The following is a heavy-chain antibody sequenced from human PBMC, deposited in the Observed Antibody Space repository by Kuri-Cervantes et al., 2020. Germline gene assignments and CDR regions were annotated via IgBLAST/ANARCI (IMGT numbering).Heavy chain of an antibody. CDR3: AKDPDKLLWFRELLSGWFDP. CDR1: EFSLSSYT. Sequence: GESLKISCVASEFSLSSYTMNWVRQAPGKGLEWISYISSGSSTIHYADSVKGRFTISRDNSKNTLYLQMNSLRAEDTAVYYCAKDPDKLLWFRELLSGWFDPWGQGTLVTVSS. CDR2: ISSGSSTI. D-gene: IGHD3-10*01. V-gene: IGHV3-48*01. J-gene: IGHJ5*02.